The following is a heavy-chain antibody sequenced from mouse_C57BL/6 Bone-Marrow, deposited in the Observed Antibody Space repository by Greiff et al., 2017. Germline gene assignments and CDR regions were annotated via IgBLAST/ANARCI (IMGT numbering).Heavy chain of an antibody. J-gene: IGHJ2*01. CDR3: ARERGYGNYYFDY. CDR2: IYPGSGST. Sequence: QVQLQQPGAELVKPGASVKMSCKASGYTFTSYWITWVKQRPGQGLEWIGDIYPGSGSTTYNEKFKSKATLTVDTSSSTAYMQLSSLTSEDSAFDYCARERGYGNYYFDYWGQGTTLTVSS. CDR1: GYTFTSYW. V-gene: IGHV1-55*01. D-gene: IGHD2-10*02.